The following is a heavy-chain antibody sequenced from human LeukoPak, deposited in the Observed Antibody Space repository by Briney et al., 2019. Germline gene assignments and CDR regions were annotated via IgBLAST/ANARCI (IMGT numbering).Heavy chain of an antibody. J-gene: IGHJ5*02. CDR1: GGSISSSSYY. V-gene: IGHV4-39*01. CDR2: IYYSGST. D-gene: IGHD1-26*01. CDR3: AGTYGSYLILS. Sequence: PSETLSLTCTVSGGSISSSSYYWGWIRQPPGKGLEWIGSIYYSGSTYYNPSLKSRVTISVDTSKNQFSLKLSSVTAADTAVYYCAGTYGSYLILSWGQGTLVTVSS.